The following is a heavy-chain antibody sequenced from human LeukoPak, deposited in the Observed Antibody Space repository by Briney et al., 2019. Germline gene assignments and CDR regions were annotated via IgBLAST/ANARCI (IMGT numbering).Heavy chain of an antibody. J-gene: IGHJ4*02. V-gene: IGHV3-30*04. CDR3: ARSSYCSGGGCYSSHY. CDR2: ISYDGSNK. CDR1: GFTICSYA. D-gene: IGHD2-15*01. Sequence: PGRSLRLSCAASGFTICSYAMHCVRQAPGKGLEWVALISYDGSNKYYADSVKGRFTISRDNSKNTLYLQMNSLRAEDTAVYNCARSSYCSGGGCYSSHYCGQGTLVTVSS.